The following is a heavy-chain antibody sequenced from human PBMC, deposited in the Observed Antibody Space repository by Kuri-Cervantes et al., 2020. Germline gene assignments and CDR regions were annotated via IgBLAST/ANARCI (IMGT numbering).Heavy chain of an antibody. CDR1: GFTFRSYT. J-gene: IGHJ6*02. CDR3: ARYGSGSYYYYYGMDV. Sequence: GGSLRLSCVASGFTFRSYTMNWVRQAPGKGLEWISYISSDSSTTYYLDSVKGRFTVSRDNAKNSLYLQMDSLRDEDTAVYYCARYGSGSYYYYYGMDVWGQGTTVTVSS. D-gene: IGHD3-10*01. CDR2: ISSDSSTT. V-gene: IGHV3-48*02.